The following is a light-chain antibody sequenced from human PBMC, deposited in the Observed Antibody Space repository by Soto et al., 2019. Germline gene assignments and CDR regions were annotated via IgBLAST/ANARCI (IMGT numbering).Light chain of an antibody. CDR1: QSFSGRY. J-gene: IGKJ1*01. Sequence: EIVLSQSPDTLSSSPGDSATLSCRASQSFSGRYLAWYQQKPGQAPRLLIYGASTRATGIPARFSGSGSGTEFTLTISSLQSEDFAVYYCQQYNNWPPWTFGQGTKVDIK. CDR2: GAS. V-gene: IGKV3-15*01. CDR3: QQYNNWPPWT.